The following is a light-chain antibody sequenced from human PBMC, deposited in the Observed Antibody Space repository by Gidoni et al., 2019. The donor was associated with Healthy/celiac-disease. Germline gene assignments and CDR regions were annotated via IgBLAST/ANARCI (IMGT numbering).Light chain of an antibody. CDR3: QQYNSWPT. CDR2: KAS. V-gene: IGKV1-5*03. CDR1: QSISSW. J-gene: IGKJ4*01. Sequence: DIQMTQSPSTLSASVGDRVTITCRASQSISSWLAWYQQKPGKAPKVLFYKASSLESGVPSRFSGSGSGTEFTLTISSLQPDDFATYYCQQYNSWPTFGGGTKVEIK.